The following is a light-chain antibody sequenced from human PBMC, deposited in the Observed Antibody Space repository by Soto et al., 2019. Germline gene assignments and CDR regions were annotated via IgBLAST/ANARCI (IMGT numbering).Light chain of an antibody. V-gene: IGKV3-20*01. CDR1: QSVSSSY. CDR2: GAS. J-gene: IGKJ2*01. CDR3: QQYGSSPPT. Sequence: EIGLTQSPGTLSLSPGERATLSCRASQSVSSSYLAWYQQKPGQAPRLLIYGASSRATGIPDRFSGSGSGTDFTLTISRLEPEDFAVYYGQQYGSSPPTFGQGTKLEIK.